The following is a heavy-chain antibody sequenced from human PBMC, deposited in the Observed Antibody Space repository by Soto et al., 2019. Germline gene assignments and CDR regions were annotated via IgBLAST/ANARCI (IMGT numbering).Heavy chain of an antibody. Sequence: QVHLQQSGPGLVKPSQTLSLTCAISGDSVSSNTAAWNWIRSSPSRGLEWLGRTYYRSNWRHDYAVSVKSRITVNPATSKNHFSLQLTSVTPDDTAVYYCARGVAGSGFDLWGQGTLVTVSS. J-gene: IGHJ4*02. V-gene: IGHV6-1*01. CDR1: GDSVSSNTAA. D-gene: IGHD6-19*01. CDR2: TYYRSNWRH. CDR3: ARGVAGSGFDL.